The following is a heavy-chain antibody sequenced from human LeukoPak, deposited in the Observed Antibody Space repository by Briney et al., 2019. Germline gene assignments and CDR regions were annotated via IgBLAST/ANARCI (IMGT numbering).Heavy chain of an antibody. D-gene: IGHD2-2*01. CDR3: ARYSVPATIGWGAFDI. CDR2: IGTAGDT. V-gene: IGHV3-13*01. Sequence: GGSLRLSCAASGFTFSSYDMHWVRQATGKGLEWVSAIGTAGDTYYPGSVKGRFTISRDNSKNTLYLEVNSLRAEDTAVYYCARYSVPATIGWGAFDIWGQGTMVTVSS. J-gene: IGHJ3*02. CDR1: GFTFSSYD.